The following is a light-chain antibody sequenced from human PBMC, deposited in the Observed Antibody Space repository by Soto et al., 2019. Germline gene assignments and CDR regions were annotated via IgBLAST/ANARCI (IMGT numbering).Light chain of an antibody. CDR1: RGIKND. V-gene: IGKV1-39*01. CDR2: DAS. J-gene: IGKJ5*01. CDR3: QHSYSNFPIT. Sequence: DIHVTPSPSSLSASAGDRVTITCRASRGIKNDLGWYQQKPGKAPNLLIFDASSLQSGVPSRFSGRGSGAEYTLTISSLQPEDFATYFCQHSYSNFPITFGQGTRLEIK.